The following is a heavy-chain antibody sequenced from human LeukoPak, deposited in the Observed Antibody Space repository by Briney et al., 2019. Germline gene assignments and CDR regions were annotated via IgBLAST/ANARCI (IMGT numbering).Heavy chain of an antibody. V-gene: IGHV3-30*02. D-gene: IGHD5-18*01. CDR3: AKDLRGYSYGSY. CDR2: IRYDGSNK. CDR1: GFTFSSYG. Sequence: GSLRLSCAASGFTFSSYGMHWVRQAPGKGLEWVAFIRYDGSNKYYADSVKGRFTISRDNSKNTLYLQMNSLRAEDTAVYYCAKDLRGYSYGSYWGQGTLVTVSS. J-gene: IGHJ4*02.